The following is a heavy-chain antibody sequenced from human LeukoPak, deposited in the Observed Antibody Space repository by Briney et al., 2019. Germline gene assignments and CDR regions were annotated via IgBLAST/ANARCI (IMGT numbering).Heavy chain of an antibody. D-gene: IGHD2-2*01. Sequence: ASVKVSCKASGYTFTGYYMHWVRQAPGQGLEWMGWINPNSGGTNYAQKFQGRVTMTRDTSISTAYKELSRLRSDDTAVYYCAVLHCSSTSCYPSYYYYYGMDVWGQGTTVTVSS. CDR1: GYTFTGYY. CDR3: AVLHCSSTSCYPSYYYYYGMDV. V-gene: IGHV1-2*02. CDR2: INPNSGGT. J-gene: IGHJ6*02.